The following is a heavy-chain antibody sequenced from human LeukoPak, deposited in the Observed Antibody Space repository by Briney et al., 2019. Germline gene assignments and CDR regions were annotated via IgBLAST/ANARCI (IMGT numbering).Heavy chain of an antibody. D-gene: IGHD6-13*01. CDR3: AREREAAAGQGRWFDP. CDR2: IYYSGST. V-gene: IGHV4-59*12. J-gene: IGHJ5*02. Sequence: SETLSLTCTVSGGSISSYYWSWIRQPPGKGLEWIGNIYYSGSTNYNPSLKSRVTISVDTSKNQFSLKLSSVTAADTAVYYCAREREAAAGQGRWFDPWGQGTLVTVSS. CDR1: GGSISSYY.